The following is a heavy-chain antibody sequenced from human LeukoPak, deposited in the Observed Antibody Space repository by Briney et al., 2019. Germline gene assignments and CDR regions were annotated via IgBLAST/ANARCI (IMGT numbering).Heavy chain of an antibody. Sequence: ASVTVSCTASGYTFTGYYMHWVRQAPGQGLEWMGWINPNSGGTNYAQKFQGWVTMTRDTSINTAYMELSRLRSDDTAVYYCARDRGIAENYYYYGMDVWGQGTTVTVSS. CDR2: INPNSGGT. CDR3: ARDRGIAENYYYYGMDV. V-gene: IGHV1-2*04. J-gene: IGHJ6*02. D-gene: IGHD6-13*01. CDR1: GYTFTGYY.